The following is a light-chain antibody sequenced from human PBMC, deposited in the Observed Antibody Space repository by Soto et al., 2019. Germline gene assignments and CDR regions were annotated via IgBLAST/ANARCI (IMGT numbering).Light chain of an antibody. CDR3: QQYNNWRT. Sequence: EIVMTQSPATLSVSPGERATLSCRASQSVSSNLAWYQQKPGQAPRLLIYGASTRATGIPARFSGSGSGTEFTVTISSLQSEDFAVYYCQQYNNWRTFGQGTK. CDR1: QSVSSN. V-gene: IGKV3-15*01. J-gene: IGKJ1*01. CDR2: GAS.